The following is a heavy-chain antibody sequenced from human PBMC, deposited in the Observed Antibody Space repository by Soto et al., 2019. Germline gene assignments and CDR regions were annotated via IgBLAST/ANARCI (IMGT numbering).Heavy chain of an antibody. CDR1: GFTFSTYW. V-gene: IGHV3-7*01. J-gene: IGHJ4*02. CDR2: IKQDGSEK. CDR3: ATLRGTANFDY. D-gene: IGHD3-16*01. Sequence: GGSLRLSCAASGFTFSTYWMSWVRQAPGKGLECVANIKQDGSEKYYVDSVKGRFTVSRDNAKNSLSLQMNSLRVEDTAVYYCATLRGTANFDYWGQGTLVTVSS.